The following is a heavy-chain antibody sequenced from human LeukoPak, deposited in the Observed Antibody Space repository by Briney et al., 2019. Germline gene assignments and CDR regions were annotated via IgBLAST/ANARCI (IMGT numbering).Heavy chain of an antibody. CDR2: ISAYNGNT. V-gene: IGHV1-18*01. D-gene: IGHD2-2*01. CDR3: ARDRGIVVVPAAPESYYYYGMDV. Sequence: EASVKVSCKASGYTFTSYGISWVRQAPGQGLEWVGWISAYNGNTNYVQKLQGRVTMTTDTSTSTAYMELRSLRSDDTAVYYCARDRGIVVVPAAPESYYYYGMDVWGQGTTVTVSS. J-gene: IGHJ6*02. CDR1: GYTFTSYG.